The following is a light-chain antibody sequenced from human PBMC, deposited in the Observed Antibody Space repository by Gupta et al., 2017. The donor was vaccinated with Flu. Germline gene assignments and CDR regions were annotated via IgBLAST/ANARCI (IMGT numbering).Light chain of an antibody. CDR2: GAS. J-gene: IGKJ1*01. CDR1: QSVSSSY. CDR3: QQYGSSPLWA. Sequence: LSLSPGERATLSCMASQSVSSSYLAWYQQKPVQAPMLLIYGASSRATGIPDRFSGSGSGTDFTLTISRLEPEDFAVYYCQQYGSSPLWAFGQGTKVEIK. V-gene: IGKV3-20*01.